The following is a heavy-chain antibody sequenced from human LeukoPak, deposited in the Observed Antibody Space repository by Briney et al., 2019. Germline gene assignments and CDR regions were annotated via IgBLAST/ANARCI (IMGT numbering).Heavy chain of an antibody. D-gene: IGHD1-26*01. J-gene: IGHJ4*02. CDR3: ARENSGSYREFDY. CDR1: GGSFSPYF. V-gene: IGHV4-59*01. Sequence: SETLSLTCAVYGGSFSPYFWSWMRQTPGKGLEWIGYISYTGSTNYNPALKSRVTISVDTSKNQFSLQLTSVTAADTAVYYCARENSGSYREFDYWGQGTLVTVSS. CDR2: ISYTGST.